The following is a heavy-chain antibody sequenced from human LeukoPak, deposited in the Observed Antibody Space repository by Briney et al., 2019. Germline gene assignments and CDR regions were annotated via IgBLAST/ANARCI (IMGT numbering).Heavy chain of an antibody. J-gene: IGHJ6*03. V-gene: IGHV4-39*07. CDR3: ARSITGTLGLYYYYMDV. CDR1: GGSISSNGYY. CDR2: IYYSGTT. Sequence: PSETLSLTCTVSGGSISSNGYYWGWIRQPPGKGLEWIGSIYYSGTTFDNPSLKSRVTISIDKSRNQLSLKLSSVTAADTAVYYCARSITGTLGLYYYYMDVWGKGTTVTVSS. D-gene: IGHD1-20*01.